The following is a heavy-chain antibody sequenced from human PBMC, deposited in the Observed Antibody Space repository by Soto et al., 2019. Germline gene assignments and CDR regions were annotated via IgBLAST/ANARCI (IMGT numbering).Heavy chain of an antibody. Sequence: GGSLRLSCAASGFTFISYAMTWVRQAPGKGLEWVSAISGSGGSTYYADSVKGRFTISRDNSKNTLYLQMNSLRAEDTAVYYCAKGHGDYVSDFDYWGQGTLVTVSS. J-gene: IGHJ4*02. D-gene: IGHD4-17*01. CDR2: ISGSGGST. V-gene: IGHV3-23*01. CDR3: AKGHGDYVSDFDY. CDR1: GFTFISYA.